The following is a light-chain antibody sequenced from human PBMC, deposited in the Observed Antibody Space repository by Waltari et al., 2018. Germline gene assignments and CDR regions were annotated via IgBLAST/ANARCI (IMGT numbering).Light chain of an antibody. J-gene: IGLJ2*01. Sequence: QSALTPPPSVSGSPGPSITIPCTGTSSDVGGYNYASWYQQHPGKAPKLMIYDVSNRPSGVSNRFSGSKSGNTASLTISELQAEDEADYYCSSYISSSTLELFGGGTSLTVL. CDR2: DVS. CDR3: SSYISSSTLEL. V-gene: IGLV2-14*03. CDR1: SSDVGGYNY.